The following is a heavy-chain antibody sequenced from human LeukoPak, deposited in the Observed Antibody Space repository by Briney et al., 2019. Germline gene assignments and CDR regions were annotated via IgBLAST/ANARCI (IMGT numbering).Heavy chain of an antibody. CDR1: GFTLTSYS. V-gene: IGHV3-48*01. Sequence: PGGSLRLSCAASGFTLTSYSMKWVRQARRKGQEWILYIDTTSATIYYADSVKGRFTISRDNAKNSLYLQMNSLRAEDTAVYYCARDLRAPTWYFDLWGRGTLVTVSS. CDR3: ARDLRAPTWYFDL. CDR2: IDTTSATI. J-gene: IGHJ2*01.